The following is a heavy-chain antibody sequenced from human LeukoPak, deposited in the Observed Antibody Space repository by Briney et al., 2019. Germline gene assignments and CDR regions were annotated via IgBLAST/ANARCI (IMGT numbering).Heavy chain of an antibody. V-gene: IGHV3-48*01. CDR2: ISSSSSTI. D-gene: IGHD1-26*01. CDR3: ARIYLIVEATTFDY. Sequence: GGSLRLSCAASGFTFSSYSMNWVRPAPGKGLEWVSYISSSSSTIYYADSVKGRFTISRDNAKNSLYLQMNSLRAEDTAVYYCARIYLIVEATTFDYWGQGTLVTVSS. CDR1: GFTFSSYS. J-gene: IGHJ4*02.